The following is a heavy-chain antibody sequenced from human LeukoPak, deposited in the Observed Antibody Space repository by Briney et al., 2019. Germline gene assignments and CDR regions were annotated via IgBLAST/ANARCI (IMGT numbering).Heavy chain of an antibody. J-gene: IGHJ6*02. Sequence: ASVKVSCKASGYTFTSYGISWVRQAPGQGLEWMGWISAYNGNTNYAQKLQGRVTMTTDTSTSTAYMELRSLRSDDTAVYYCASGYLERDFWSGYYYYYGMAVWGQGPTVTVSS. CDR1: GYTFTSYG. D-gene: IGHD3-3*01. CDR2: ISAYNGNT. CDR3: ASGYLERDFWSGYYYYYGMAV. V-gene: IGHV1-18*01.